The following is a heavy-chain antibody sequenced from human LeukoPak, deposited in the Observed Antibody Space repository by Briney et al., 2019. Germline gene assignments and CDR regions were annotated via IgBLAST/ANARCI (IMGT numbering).Heavy chain of an antibody. CDR3: ARDVVVVAGYFDY. CDR1: GFTFSSYA. V-gene: IGHV3-30*04. Sequence: GRSLRLSCAAPGFTFSSYAMHWVRQAPGKGLEWVAVISYDGSNKYYADSVKGRFTISRDNPKNTLYLQMNSLRAEDTAVYYCARDVVVVAGYFDYWGQGTLVTVSS. D-gene: IGHD2-21*02. CDR2: ISYDGSNK. J-gene: IGHJ4*02.